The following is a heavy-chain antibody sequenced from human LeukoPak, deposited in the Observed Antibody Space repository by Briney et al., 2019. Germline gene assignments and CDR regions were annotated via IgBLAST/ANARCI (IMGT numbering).Heavy chain of an antibody. D-gene: IGHD2-2*01. Sequence: GGSLRLSCAGSGFTLSDYYMSWIRQAPGKALEWVSYISSSGRTIYYADSVKGRFTISRDNAKNSLYLQMNSLRAEDTAVYYCARADCSSSSCYELDYWGQGTLVTVSS. CDR3: ARADCSSSSCYELDY. CDR1: GFTLSDYY. J-gene: IGHJ4*02. V-gene: IGHV3-11*04. CDR2: ISSSGRTI.